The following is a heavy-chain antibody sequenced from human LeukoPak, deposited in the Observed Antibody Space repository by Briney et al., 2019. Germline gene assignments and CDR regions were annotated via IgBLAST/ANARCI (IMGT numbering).Heavy chain of an antibody. V-gene: IGHV4-38-2*02. CDR2: IYHSGST. Sequence: SETLSLTCAVSGYSISSGYYWGWIRQPPGKGLEWIGSIYHSGSTYYNPSLKSRVPISVDTSKNQFSLKLSSVTAADTAVYYCARDQSAYSSGWYPNFDYWGQGTLVTVSS. CDR3: ARDQSAYSSGWYPNFDY. J-gene: IGHJ4*02. D-gene: IGHD6-19*01. CDR1: GYSISSGYY.